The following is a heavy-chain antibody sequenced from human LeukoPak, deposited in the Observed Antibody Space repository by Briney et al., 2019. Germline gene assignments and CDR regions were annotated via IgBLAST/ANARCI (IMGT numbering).Heavy chain of an antibody. Sequence: ASVKVSCKASGYTFTSNYMHWVRQAPGQGLEWMERINPNSGGTNYAQKFQGRVTMTRDTSISTAYMELSRLRSDDTAVYYCARGGDSSSWYFDPWGQGTLVTVSS. J-gene: IGHJ4*02. CDR1: GYTFTSNY. CDR3: ARGGDSSSWYFDP. D-gene: IGHD6-13*01. CDR2: INPNSGGT. V-gene: IGHV1-2*02.